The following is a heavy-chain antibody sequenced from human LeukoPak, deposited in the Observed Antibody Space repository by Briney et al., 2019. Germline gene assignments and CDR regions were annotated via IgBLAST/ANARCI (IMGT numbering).Heavy chain of an antibody. V-gene: IGHV3-48*04. CDR1: GFTFSSYH. J-gene: IGHJ3*02. CDR2: ISSSSSTI. Sequence: GGSLRLSCAASGFTFSSYHINWVRQAPGKGLEWVSYISSSSSTIYYADSVKGRFTISRDNAKNSLYLQMNSLRAEDTAVYYCAKDSGGRNVVWGAFDIWGQGTVVTVSS. CDR3: AKDSGGRNVVWGAFDI. D-gene: IGHD2-2*01.